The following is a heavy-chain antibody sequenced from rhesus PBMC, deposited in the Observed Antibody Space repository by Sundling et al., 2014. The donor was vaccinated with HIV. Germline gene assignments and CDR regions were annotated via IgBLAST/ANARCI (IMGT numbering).Heavy chain of an antibody. CDR1: GFIFSSYG. J-gene: IGHJ6*01. V-gene: IGHV3-54*02. CDR3: ASLIGEGIAGTNDGLDS. CDR2: IWYDGSKK. Sequence: EVQLVESGGGLVQPGGSLRLSCAASGFIFSSYGMHWVRQAPGKGLEWVAVIWYDGSKKYYADSVKDRFTISRDNSKNMLYLQMNNLKLEDTAVYYCASLIGEGIAGTNDGLDSWGQGVVVTVSS. D-gene: IGHD1-1-1*01.